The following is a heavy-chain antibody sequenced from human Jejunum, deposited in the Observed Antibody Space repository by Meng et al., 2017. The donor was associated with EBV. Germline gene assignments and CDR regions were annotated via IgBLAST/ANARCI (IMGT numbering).Heavy chain of an antibody. CDR1: GFTFSDYY. J-gene: IGHJ4*02. D-gene: IGHD5-24*01. Sequence: QVHTREYWGGFVKPWGSLRLSCGASGFTFSDYYMAWVRQATGKGLEWVSYISSRSSTIYYADSVKGRFTISRDNAHNSLYLQMNSLRAEDTAVYYCAREMSTITCFDYWGQGTLVTVSS. CDR2: ISSRSSTI. CDR3: AREMSTITCFDY. V-gene: IGHV3-11*01.